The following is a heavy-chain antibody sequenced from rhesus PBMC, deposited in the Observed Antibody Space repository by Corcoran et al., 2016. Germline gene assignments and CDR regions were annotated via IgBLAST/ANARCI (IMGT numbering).Heavy chain of an antibody. V-gene: IGHV4-160*01. CDR3: AGEDRYSGYSVYFDY. Sequence: QVQLQESGPGLVKPSETLSPTGAVSGGSISSNHWSWIRQPPGKGLEWIGYIYGSSGGTYYNPSLKSRVTISTDTSKNQFSLKLSSVTAADTAVYYCAGEDRYSGYSVYFDYWGQGVLVTVSS. CDR1: GGSISSNH. J-gene: IGHJ4*01. D-gene: IGHD5-24*01. CDR2: IYGSSGGT.